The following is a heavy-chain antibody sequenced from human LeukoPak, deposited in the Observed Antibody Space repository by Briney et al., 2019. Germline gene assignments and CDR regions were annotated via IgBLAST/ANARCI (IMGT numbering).Heavy chain of an antibody. V-gene: IGHV1-18*01. D-gene: IGHD2-21*02. Sequence: EAPVKVSCKASGYTFTNYGITWVRQAPGQGLEWMGWISAYNGNTDYAQKIQGRITMTTDTSTSTVYMELRSLRSDDTAVYYCARDWHIVVVSANDYWGQGTLVTVSS. CDR1: GYTFTNYG. CDR3: ARDWHIVVVSANDY. CDR2: ISAYNGNT. J-gene: IGHJ4*02.